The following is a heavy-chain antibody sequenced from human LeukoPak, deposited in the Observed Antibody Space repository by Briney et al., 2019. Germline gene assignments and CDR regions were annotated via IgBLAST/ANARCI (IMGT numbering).Heavy chain of an antibody. CDR3: TRITVTTGY. D-gene: IGHD4-17*01. CDR1: GFTFSGSA. V-gene: IGHV3-73*01. J-gene: IGHJ4*02. Sequence: PGGSLRLSCAASGFTFSGSAMHWVRQASGKGLEWVGRIRSKANSYATAYAASVKGRFTISRDDSKSTAYLQMNGLKTEDTAVYYCTRITVTTGYWGQGTLVTVSS. CDR2: IRSKANSYAT.